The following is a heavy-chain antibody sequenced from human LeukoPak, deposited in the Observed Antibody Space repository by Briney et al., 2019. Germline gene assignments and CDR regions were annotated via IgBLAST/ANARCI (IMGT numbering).Heavy chain of an antibody. CDR2: IYYSGST. D-gene: IGHD5-12*01. CDR1: GGSFSGYY. Sequence: PSETLSLTCAVYGGSFSGYYWSWIRQHPGKGLEWIGYIYYSGSTYYNPSLKSRVTISVDTSKNQFSLKLSTVTAADTAVYYCARATEGSDAFDIWGQGTMVTVSS. CDR3: ARATEGSDAFDI. J-gene: IGHJ3*02. V-gene: IGHV4-31*11.